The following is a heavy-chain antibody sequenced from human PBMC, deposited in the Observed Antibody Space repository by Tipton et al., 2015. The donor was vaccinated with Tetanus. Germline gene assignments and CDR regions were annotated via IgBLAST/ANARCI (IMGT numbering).Heavy chain of an antibody. Sequence: TLSLTCTVSGGSISDYYWSWIRQPAGKGLEWIGRIYISGKTYYNPSLKSRITMSVDASKNQFSLRLRSVTAADTAVYYCARSMPKGATVFDYWGQGTLVTVSS. D-gene: IGHD1-26*01. CDR1: GGSISDYY. CDR2: IYISGKT. J-gene: IGHJ4*02. V-gene: IGHV4-4*07. CDR3: ARSMPKGATVFDY.